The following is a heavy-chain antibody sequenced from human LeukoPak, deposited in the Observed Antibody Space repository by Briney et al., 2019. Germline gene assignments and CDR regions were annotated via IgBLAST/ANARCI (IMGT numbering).Heavy chain of an antibody. CDR3: ARGNVVGATRPFDY. Sequence: GGSLRLSCAGSGFTFSNYAMYWVRQAPGKGLENVAGIGSNGDSTYYANSVKGRFTISRDNSKNTLFLQMGSPRAEDMAVYYCARGNVVGATRPFDYWGQGTLVTVSS. D-gene: IGHD1-26*01. V-gene: IGHV3-64*01. J-gene: IGHJ4*02. CDR2: IGSNGDST. CDR1: GFTFSNYA.